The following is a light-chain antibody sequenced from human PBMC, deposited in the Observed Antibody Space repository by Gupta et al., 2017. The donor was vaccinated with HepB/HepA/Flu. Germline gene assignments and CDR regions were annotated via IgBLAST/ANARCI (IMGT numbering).Light chain of an antibody. CDR3: SSYTSNSTWV. CDR1: SSDVGDYNS. J-gene: IGLJ3*02. CDR2: DVS. V-gene: IGLV2-14*01. Sequence: QSALTPPASVSGSPGQSITISCTGTSSDVGDYNSVSWYQQHPGKAPKVMIFDVSNRPSGASNRFSGSKSGNTASLTISGLQAEDEADYFCSSYTSNSTWVFGGGTKLTVL.